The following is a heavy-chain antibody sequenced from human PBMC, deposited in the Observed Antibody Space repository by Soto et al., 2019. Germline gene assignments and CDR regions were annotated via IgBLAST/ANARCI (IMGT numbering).Heavy chain of an antibody. CDR2: IHNSGTS. CDR3: ARDFYDSVGYTWFDS. CDR1: GDTSTSYY. V-gene: IGHV4-59*01. Sequence: ETLSLTCTVSGDTSTSYYWGWIRQAPGKGLEWIGHIHNSGTSTHNPSLNGRVTISIDMSKKQFSLKLTSLTSADTAVYYCARDFYDSVGYTWFDSWSQGTLVTVSS. J-gene: IGHJ5*01. D-gene: IGHD3-22*01.